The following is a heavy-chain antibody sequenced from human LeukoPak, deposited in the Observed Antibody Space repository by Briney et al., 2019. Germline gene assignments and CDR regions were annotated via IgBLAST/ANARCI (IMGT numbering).Heavy chain of an antibody. V-gene: IGHV3-23*01. CDR3: AKGRYESSGFNWAA. CDR2: ISASGGDT. D-gene: IGHD3-22*01. CDR1: GFTFSTYS. Sequence: GGSLRLSCAASGFTFSTYSFSWVRQAPGRGLEWVSGISASGGDTFYADSVKGRFTISRDNSKNTVSLQMNSLRVEDTAIYYCAKGRYESSGFNWAAWGQGTLVTVSS. J-gene: IGHJ4*02.